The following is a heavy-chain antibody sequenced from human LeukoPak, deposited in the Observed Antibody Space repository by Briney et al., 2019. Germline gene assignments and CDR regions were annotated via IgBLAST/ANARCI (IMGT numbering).Heavy chain of an antibody. CDR3: AADSSGDDAFDI. V-gene: IGHV1-58*02. Sequence: GTSVKVSCKASGFTFTSSAIQWVRQARGQRLEWIGWNVVGSGNTNYAQKFQERVTITKDKYTSKAYMELSSLRSEDTAVYYCAADSSGDDAFDIWGQGTMVTVSS. CDR2: NVVGSGNT. J-gene: IGHJ3*02. CDR1: GFTFTSSA. D-gene: IGHD3-22*01.